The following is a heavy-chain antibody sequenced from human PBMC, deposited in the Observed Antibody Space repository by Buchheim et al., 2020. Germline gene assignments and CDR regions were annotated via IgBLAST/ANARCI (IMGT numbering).Heavy chain of an antibody. CDR1: GFTFSSYT. Sequence: QVQLVESGGGVVQPGRSLRLSCAASGFTFSSYTLHWVRQAPGKGLEWVTVISYDGSNKYYADSVKGRFTFSRDNSKNTLYLKMNSMRAKDTAVYYCARDPRIIRPIITSSLSGYFDSWGQGTL. CDR2: ISYDGSNK. J-gene: IGHJ4*02. CDR3: ARDPRIIRPIITSSLSGYFDS. D-gene: IGHD3-16*01. V-gene: IGHV3-30-3*01.